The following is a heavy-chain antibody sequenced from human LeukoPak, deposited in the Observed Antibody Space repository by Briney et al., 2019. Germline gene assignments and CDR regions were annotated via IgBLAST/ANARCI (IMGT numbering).Heavy chain of an antibody. J-gene: IGHJ6*03. CDR1: GFTFSSYS. CDR3: TTWTTVTTFYYYYYYMDV. V-gene: IGHV3-21*01. Sequence: GGSLRLSCAASGFTFSSYSMNWVRQAPGKGLEWVSSISNSSSYIYYADSVKGRFTISRDNAKNSLYLQMNSLRAEDTAVYYCTTWTTVTTFYYYYYYMDVWGKGTTVTVSS. D-gene: IGHD4-17*01. CDR2: ISNSSSYI.